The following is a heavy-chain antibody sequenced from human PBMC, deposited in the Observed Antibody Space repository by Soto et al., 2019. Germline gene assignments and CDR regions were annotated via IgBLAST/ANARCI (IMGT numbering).Heavy chain of an antibody. Sequence: GASVKVSCKASGGTFSSYAITWVRQAPGQGLEWMGRIIPIFGTANYNQKFQGRVTITADESTSTAYMELGSLRSEDTAVYYCARNEYSTTFYYYGMDVWGQGTTVTVSS. J-gene: IGHJ6*02. D-gene: IGHD6-6*01. CDR2: IIPIFGTA. CDR3: ARNEYSTTFYYYGMDV. CDR1: GGTFSSYA. V-gene: IGHV1-69*13.